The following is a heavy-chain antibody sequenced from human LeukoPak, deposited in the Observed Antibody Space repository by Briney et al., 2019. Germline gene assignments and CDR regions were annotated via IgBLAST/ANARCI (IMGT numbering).Heavy chain of an antibody. D-gene: IGHD3-22*01. V-gene: IGHV3-23*01. J-gene: IGHJ4*02. CDR1: GFTFSSYA. Sequence: GGSLRLSCAASGFTFSSYAMSWVRQAPGKGLEWVSDISGSGGSTYYADSVKGRFTISRDNSKNTLYLQMNSLRAEDTAVYYCAKDRMIVVAIYYFDCWGQGTLVTVSS. CDR3: AKDRMIVVAIYYFDC. CDR2: ISGSGGST.